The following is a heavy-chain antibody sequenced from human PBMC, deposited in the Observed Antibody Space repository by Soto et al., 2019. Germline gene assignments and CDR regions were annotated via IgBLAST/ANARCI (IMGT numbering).Heavy chain of an antibody. CDR3: AREPTAMVNAFDI. CDR1: GYTFTSYG. Sequence: GASVKVSCEASGYTFTSYGISWVRQAPGQGLEWMGRISAYNGSTSYAQKLQGRVTMTTDTSTSTVYMELSSLRSDDTAVYYCAREPTAMVNAFDIWGQGTMVTVSS. J-gene: IGHJ3*02. V-gene: IGHV1-18*01. D-gene: IGHD5-18*01. CDR2: ISAYNGST.